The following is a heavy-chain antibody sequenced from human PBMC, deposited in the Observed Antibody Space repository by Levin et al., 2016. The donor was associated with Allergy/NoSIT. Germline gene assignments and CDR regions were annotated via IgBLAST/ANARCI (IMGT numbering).Heavy chain of an antibody. CDR1: GGSISSYY. CDR2: IQTSGST. V-gene: IGHV4-4*07. Sequence: SETLSLTCTVSGGSISSYYWSWIRQPAGKGLEWIGRIQTSGSTNYNPSLTSRVTMSVDTSKNQFSLKLSSVTAADTAVYYCARVPYCTNGVCYTRWYFDLWGRGTLVTVSS. CDR3: ARVPYCTNGVCYTRWYFDL. D-gene: IGHD2-8*01. J-gene: IGHJ2*01.